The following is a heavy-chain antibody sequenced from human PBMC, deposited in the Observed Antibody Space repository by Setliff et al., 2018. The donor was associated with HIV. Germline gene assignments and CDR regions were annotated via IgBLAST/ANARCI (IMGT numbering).Heavy chain of an antibody. CDR3: ARVLMYYDFWSGYLEDWFDP. CDR1: GGSFSGYY. CDR2: INHSGNT. J-gene: IGHJ5*02. V-gene: IGHV4-34*01. D-gene: IGHD3-3*01. Sequence: SETLSLTCAVYGGSFSGYYWSWIRQPPGKGLEWIGEINHSGNTNYNPSLKSRLTISVDTSKNQFSLKLNSVTAADTAVYYCARVLMYYDFWSGYLEDWFDPWGQGTLVTVS.